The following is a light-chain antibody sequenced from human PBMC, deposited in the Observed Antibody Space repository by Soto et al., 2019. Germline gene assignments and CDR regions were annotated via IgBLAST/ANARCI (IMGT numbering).Light chain of an antibody. J-gene: IGKJ3*01. CDR2: GAS. Sequence: DIQMTQSPSSLSASVVDRVAITFRSSQSISDYLNWYQQKPGKALKLVIYGASNLQSGVPPRFSGSGSGSEFTLTISGLQPDDFAIYFCQQSYSLPLTFGPGTKVDIK. CDR1: QSISDY. V-gene: IGKV1-39*01. CDR3: QQSYSLPLT.